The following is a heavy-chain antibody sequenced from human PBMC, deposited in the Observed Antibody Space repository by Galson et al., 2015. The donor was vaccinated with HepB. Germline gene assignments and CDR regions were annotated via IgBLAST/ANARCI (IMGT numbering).Heavy chain of an antibody. V-gene: IGHV6-1*01. CDR3: ARGDWVTVFGVVIVDFFDY. CDR1: GDSVSSNTVA. D-gene: IGHD3-3*01. CDR2: TYYRSKWYN. Sequence: CAISGDSVSSNTVAWNWIRQSPSRGLEWLGRTYYRSKWYNDYAVSVKSRITINPDTSKNQFSLQLNSVIPEDTAIYYCARGDWVTVFGVVIVDFFDYWGQGTPVTVSS. J-gene: IGHJ4*02.